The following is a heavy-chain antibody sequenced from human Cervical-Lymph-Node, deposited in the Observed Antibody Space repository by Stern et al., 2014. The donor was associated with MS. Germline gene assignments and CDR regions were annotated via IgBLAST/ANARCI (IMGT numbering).Heavy chain of an antibody. V-gene: IGHV4-59*01. CDR3: ARRRRGGCSGGSCXXXXX. J-gene: IGHJ4*02. D-gene: IGHD2-15*01. Sequence: QLQLQESGPGLVKPSETLSLTCTVSGGSISSYYWSWIRQPPGKGLEWIGYIYYSGSTNYNPSLKSRVTISVDTSKNQFSLKLSSVTAADTAVYYCARRRRGGCSGGSCXXXXXXGQGTLVTVSS. CDR2: IYYSGST. CDR1: GGSISSYY.